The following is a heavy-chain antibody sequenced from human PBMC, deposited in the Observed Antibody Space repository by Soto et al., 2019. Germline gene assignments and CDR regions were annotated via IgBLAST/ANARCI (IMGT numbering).Heavy chain of an antibody. CDR3: VRVASGWYSRGTFDF. D-gene: IGHD6-19*01. CDR1: GFSFSNYA. V-gene: IGHV3-23*01. CDR2: ISGSGGSA. J-gene: IGHJ3*01. Sequence: GGSLRLSCAASGFSFSNYAMNWVRQAPGKGLEWVSVISGSGGSAYYADSVQGRFTISRDNSNNKLYLKMNSVRAEDTAIYSCVRVASGWYSRGTFDFWGRGTMVTVSS.